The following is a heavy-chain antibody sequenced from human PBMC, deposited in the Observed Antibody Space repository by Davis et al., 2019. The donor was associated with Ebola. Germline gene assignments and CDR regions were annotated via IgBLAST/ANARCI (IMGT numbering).Heavy chain of an antibody. D-gene: IGHD6-19*01. J-gene: IGHJ4*02. Sequence: GESLKISCAASGFTVSSNHMSWVRQAPGKGLEWVSAISGSGCSTYYAESVKARFTLSRDKSNNTLYLQMNTLRVDDTAVYYCATTQWLREFDNWGQGTLVTVSS. CDR1: GFTVSSNH. CDR2: ISGSGCST. CDR3: ATTQWLREFDN. V-gene: IGHV3-23*01.